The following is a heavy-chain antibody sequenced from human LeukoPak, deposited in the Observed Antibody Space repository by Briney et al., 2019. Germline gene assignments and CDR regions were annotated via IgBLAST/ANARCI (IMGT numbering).Heavy chain of an antibody. V-gene: IGHV4-59*01. J-gene: IGHJ3*02. CDR1: GGSFSGYY. CDR3: ARSLVLWFGESRSGFDI. D-gene: IGHD3-10*01. Sequence: PSETLSLTCTLSGGSFSGYYWSWIRQPPGRGVEWIGYVYYSGSTEYNPSLKSRVTISLDTSRTRFSLNLTSVPAADTAVYYCARSLVLWFGESRSGFDIWGQGTMVTVSS. CDR2: VYYSGST.